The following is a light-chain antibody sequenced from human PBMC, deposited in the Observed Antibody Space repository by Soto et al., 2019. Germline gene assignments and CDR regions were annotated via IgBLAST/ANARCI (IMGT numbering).Light chain of an antibody. CDR3: QQYVSWT. V-gene: IGKV1-17*01. J-gene: IGKJ1*01. CDR2: LAS. Sequence: DIQMTQSPSSLSASVGDTVTITCRASQHITNDCAWYQQKAGRAPKCLILLASRLQTGVPSRFSGSGSGTEFTLTISSLQPEDFAIYYCQQYVSWTFGQGTKVEIK. CDR1: QHITND.